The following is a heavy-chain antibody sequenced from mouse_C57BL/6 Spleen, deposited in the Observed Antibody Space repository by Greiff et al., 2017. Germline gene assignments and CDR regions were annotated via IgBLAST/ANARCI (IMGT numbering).Heavy chain of an antibody. D-gene: IGHD3-3*01. CDR2: IYPRDGST. Sequence: VKLVESGPELVKPGASVKLSCKASGYTFTSYDINWVKQRPGQGLEWIGWIYPRDGSTKYNEKFKGKATVTVDTSSSTAYMELHSLTSEDSAVYFCARWGDGDYWGQGTTLTVSS. CDR3: ARWGDGDY. CDR1: GYTFTSYD. J-gene: IGHJ2*01. V-gene: IGHV1-85*01.